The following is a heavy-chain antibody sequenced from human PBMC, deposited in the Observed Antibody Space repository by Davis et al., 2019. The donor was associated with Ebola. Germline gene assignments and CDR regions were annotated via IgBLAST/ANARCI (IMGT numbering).Heavy chain of an antibody. CDR1: GFTFSSYS. D-gene: IGHD2-2*01. J-gene: IGHJ6*02. Sequence: GESLKISCAASGFTFSSYSMNWVRQAPGKGLEWVSSISSSSSYIYYADSVKGRFTISRDNAKNSLYLQMNSLRAEDTAVYYCARDLEDIVVVPAARGYYYYGMDVWGQGTTVTVSS. V-gene: IGHV3-21*01. CDR2: ISSSSSYI. CDR3: ARDLEDIVVVPAARGYYYYGMDV.